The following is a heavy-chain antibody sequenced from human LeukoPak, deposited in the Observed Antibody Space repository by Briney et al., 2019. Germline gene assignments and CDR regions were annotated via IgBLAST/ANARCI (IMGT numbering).Heavy chain of an antibody. V-gene: IGHV1-69*04. J-gene: IGHJ4*02. CDR2: IIPILGIA. D-gene: IGHD6-13*01. CDR3: AREPGPSAAAATGY. CDR1: GGTFSSYA. Sequence: GASVKVSCKAPGGTFSSYAISWVRQAPGQGLEWMGRIIPILGIANYAQKFQGRVTITADKSTSTAYMELSSLRSEDTAVYYCAREPGPSAAAATGYWGQGTLVTVSS.